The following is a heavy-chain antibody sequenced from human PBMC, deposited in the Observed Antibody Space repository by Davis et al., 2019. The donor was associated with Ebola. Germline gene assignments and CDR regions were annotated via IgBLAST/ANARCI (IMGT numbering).Heavy chain of an antibody. V-gene: IGHV4-34*01. J-gene: IGHJ4*02. D-gene: IGHD3-22*01. CDR1: GGSFSGYY. Sequence: SETLSLTCAVYGGSFSGYYWSWIRQPPGKGLEWIGEINHSGSTNYNPSLKSRVTISVDRSKNQFSLKLSSVTAADTAVYYCARERAKPIYYDSSGYSYYFDYWGQGTLVTVSS. CDR3: ARERAKPIYYDSSGYSYYFDY. CDR2: INHSGST.